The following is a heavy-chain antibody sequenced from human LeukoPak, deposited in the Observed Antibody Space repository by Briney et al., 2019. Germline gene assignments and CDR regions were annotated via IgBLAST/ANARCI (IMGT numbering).Heavy chain of an antibody. CDR1: GGSISSGDYY. D-gene: IGHD4-17*01. CDR3: ARDSPVTPIYYYGLDV. CDR2: IYYTGTT. J-gene: IGHJ6*02. V-gene: IGHV4-30-4*01. Sequence: SETLSLTCTVSGGSISSGDYYWSWIRQPPGKGLEWIGDIYYTGTTYYNPSLKSRVSMSVDRSKSQFSLRLSAVAAADTAVYYCARDSPVTPIYYYGLDVWGQGTTVTVSS.